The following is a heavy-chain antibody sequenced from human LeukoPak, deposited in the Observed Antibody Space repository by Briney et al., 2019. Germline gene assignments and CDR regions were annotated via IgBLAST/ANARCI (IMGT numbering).Heavy chain of an antibody. V-gene: IGHV3-23*01. CDR1: GFTFSNYA. Sequence: GGSLRLSCAASGFTFSNYAMSWVRQAPGKGLEWVSGISGSGGATYYADSVKGRFTISRDNSKNTLYLQMNSLRAEDTAVYYCAGSSGYYLSYWGQGTLVTVSS. CDR3: AGSSGYYLSY. CDR2: ISGSGGAT. D-gene: IGHD3-22*01. J-gene: IGHJ4*02.